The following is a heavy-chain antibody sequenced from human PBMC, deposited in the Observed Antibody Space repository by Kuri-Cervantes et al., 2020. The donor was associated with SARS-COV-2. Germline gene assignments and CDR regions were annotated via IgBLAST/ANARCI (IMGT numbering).Heavy chain of an antibody. CDR2: ISGSGAST. Sequence: GALRLSCAASGFTFSSYAMNWVRQAPGKGLEWVSAISGSGASTYYADSVKGRFTISRDNSKNTLYLQMNSLRAEDTAVYYCAQTLIAVAGYFDYWGQGTLVTVSS. J-gene: IGHJ4*02. CDR1: GFTFSSYA. CDR3: AQTLIAVAGYFDY. V-gene: IGHV3-23*01. D-gene: IGHD6-19*01.